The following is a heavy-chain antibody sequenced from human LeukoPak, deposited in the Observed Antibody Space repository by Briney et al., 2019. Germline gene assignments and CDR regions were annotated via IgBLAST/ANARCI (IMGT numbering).Heavy chain of an antibody. D-gene: IGHD6-19*01. Sequence: PGDSLRLSCAASGFTFSSYAMTWVPQAPGKGLEWVSTFTYSGVNTYYADSVRGRFTSSRDNSKNTLYLQLNSLRAEDTALYYCAKGPHSSGWHYFDYWGQGTLVTVSS. J-gene: IGHJ4*02. V-gene: IGHV3-23*01. CDR3: AKGPHSSGWHYFDY. CDR2: FTYSGVNT. CDR1: GFTFSSYA.